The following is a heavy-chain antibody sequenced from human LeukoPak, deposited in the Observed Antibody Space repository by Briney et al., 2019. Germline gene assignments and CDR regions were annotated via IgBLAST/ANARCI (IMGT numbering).Heavy chain of an antibody. V-gene: IGHV4-59*01. CDR3: ARDSSGWNGSYYY. J-gene: IGHJ4*02. D-gene: IGHD6-19*01. CDR2: IYYSGST. CDR1: GGSISSYY. Sequence: SETLSLTCTVSGGSISSYYWSWIRQPPGKGLEWIGYIYYSGSTNYNPSLKSRVTISVDTSKNQFSLKLSSVTAADTAVYYCARDSSGWNGSYYYWGQGTLVTVS.